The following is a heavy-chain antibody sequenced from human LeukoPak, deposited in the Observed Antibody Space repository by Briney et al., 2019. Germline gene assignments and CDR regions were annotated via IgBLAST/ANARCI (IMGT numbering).Heavy chain of an antibody. J-gene: IGHJ3*02. V-gene: IGHV3-30*04. CDR2: IANDGRFT. D-gene: IGHD2-8*01. CDR3: VKEANGFDM. Sequence: PGGSLRLSCAASRFTFSSHPMNWVRQAPGKGLEWVAVIANDGRFTHYADSVKGRFTISRDNSKSTLEMQMNSLRAEDTALYYCVKEANGFDMWGLGTMVTVSS. CDR1: RFTFSSHP.